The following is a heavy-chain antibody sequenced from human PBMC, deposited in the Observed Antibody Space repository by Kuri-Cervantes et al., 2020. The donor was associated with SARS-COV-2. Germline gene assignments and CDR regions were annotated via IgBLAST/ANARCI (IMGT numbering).Heavy chain of an antibody. CDR1: GFTFSSYA. V-gene: IGHV3-23*01. CDR3: ARERGLRGWFDP. Sequence: GESLKISCAASGFTFSSYAMSWVRQAPGKGLEWVSAISGSGGSTYYADSVKGRFTISRDNSKKTLYLQMNSLRAEDTAVYYCARERGLRGWFDPWGQGTLVTVSS. J-gene: IGHJ5*02. CDR2: ISGSGGST.